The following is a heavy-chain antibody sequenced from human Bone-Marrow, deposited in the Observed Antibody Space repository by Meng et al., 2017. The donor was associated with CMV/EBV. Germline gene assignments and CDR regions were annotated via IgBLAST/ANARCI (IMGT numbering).Heavy chain of an antibody. J-gene: IGHJ4*02. D-gene: IGHD3-3*01. CDR2: IWYDGSET. Sequence: GGSLRLSCAASGFTFSRFGMHWVRQAPGKGLEWVANIWYDGSETYSRGSVKGRCTISRDDSKNMLPLQMNSLRPEDTAVYYCARDHRSGSLWSGPVEDWGQGRLVTVSS. CDR3: ARDHRSGSLWSGPVED. V-gene: IGHV3-30*02. CDR1: GFTFSRFG.